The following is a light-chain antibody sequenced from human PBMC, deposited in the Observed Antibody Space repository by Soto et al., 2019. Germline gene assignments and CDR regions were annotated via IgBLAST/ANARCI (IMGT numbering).Light chain of an antibody. Sequence: ENVLTQSPGTLSLSPGARATLSCRASQSVSGRELAWYQQRPGQAPRILIYGASVRATGLPDRFSRSGSAKDFTLTISRREPEDFAVYYCQQYGISPSWTFGQGTKVDIK. CDR3: QQYGISPSWT. CDR1: QSVSGRE. V-gene: IGKV3-20*01. J-gene: IGKJ1*01. CDR2: GAS.